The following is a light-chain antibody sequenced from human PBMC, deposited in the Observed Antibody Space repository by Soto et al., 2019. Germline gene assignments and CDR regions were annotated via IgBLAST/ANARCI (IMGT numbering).Light chain of an antibody. CDR3: QQFGSSSWT. J-gene: IGKJ1*01. V-gene: IGKV3-20*01. Sequence: ESVLTQSPGTLSLSPGEKATLSCRASQSVSSSYLAWYQQKPGQAPRLLIYGASSRATGIPERFSGSGSGTDFTLTVSRLEPEDFAVYYCQQFGSSSWTVGQGTKVEIK. CDR2: GAS. CDR1: QSVSSSY.